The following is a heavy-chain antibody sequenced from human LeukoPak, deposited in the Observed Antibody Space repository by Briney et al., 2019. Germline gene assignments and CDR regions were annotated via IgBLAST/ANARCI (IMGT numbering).Heavy chain of an antibody. CDR3: ARANPPYYYDSSGYWYYFDY. CDR1: GGTFSSYA. J-gene: IGHJ4*02. D-gene: IGHD3-22*01. CDR2: IIPILGTA. Sequence: SVKVSCKASGGTFSSYAISWVRQAPGQGLEWMGGIIPILGTANYAQKFQGRVTITADESTSTAYMELSSLRSEDTAVYYCARANPPYYYDSSGYWYYFDYWGQGTLVTVSS. V-gene: IGHV1-69*13.